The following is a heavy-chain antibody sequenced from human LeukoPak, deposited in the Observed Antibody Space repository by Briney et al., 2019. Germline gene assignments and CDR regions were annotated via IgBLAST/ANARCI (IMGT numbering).Heavy chain of an antibody. D-gene: IGHD2-15*01. CDR3: ARVVVVAAKYYYYYMDV. Sequence: GGSLRLSCAASGFTVSSNYMSWVRQAPGKGLEWVSVIYSGGSTYYADSVKGRFTISRDNPKNTLYLQMNSLRAEDTAVYYCARVVVVAAKYYYYYMDVWGEGTTVTVSS. CDR2: IYSGGST. J-gene: IGHJ6*03. V-gene: IGHV3-53*01. CDR1: GFTVSSNY.